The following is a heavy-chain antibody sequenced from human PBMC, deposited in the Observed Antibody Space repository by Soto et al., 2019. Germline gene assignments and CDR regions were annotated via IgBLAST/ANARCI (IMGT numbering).Heavy chain of an antibody. CDR1: GYTFTSYA. D-gene: IGHD4-4*01. V-gene: IGHV1-3*01. Sequence: ASVKVSCKASGYTFTSYAMHWGRQAPGQRLEWMGWINAGNGNTKYSQKFQGRVTITRDTSASTAYMELSSLRPEDTAVYYCASSYSNYALIDYYYYGMDVWGQGTTVTVSS. CDR3: ASSYSNYALIDYYYYGMDV. CDR2: INAGNGNT. J-gene: IGHJ6*02.